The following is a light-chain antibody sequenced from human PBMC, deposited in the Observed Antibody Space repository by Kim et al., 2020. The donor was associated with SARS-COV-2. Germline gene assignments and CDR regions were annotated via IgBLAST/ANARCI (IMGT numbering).Light chain of an antibody. Sequence: DIQMTQSPSSVSASVGDRVTITCRASQDITIWLAWYQQKPGKAPKLLIYAASNFQSGVPSRFSGSGSGTDFTLTISRLQPEDLATYYCQQANIFPLSFGGGTKVDIK. CDR2: AAS. CDR1: QDITIW. V-gene: IGKV1-12*01. J-gene: IGKJ4*01. CDR3: QQANIFPLS.